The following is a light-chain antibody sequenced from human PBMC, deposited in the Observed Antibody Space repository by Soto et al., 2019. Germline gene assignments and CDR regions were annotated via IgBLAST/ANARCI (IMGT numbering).Light chain of an antibody. CDR1: SGHTYYA. J-gene: IGLJ2*01. V-gene: IGLV4-69*01. CDR2: IYSDGSH. Sequence: QPVLTQSPSASASLGASVRLTCTLSSGHTYYAVAWHQQPPEKGPRFLMNIYSDGSHIKGDGIPDRFSGSSSGAERYLTISSLQSEDEADYYYQTWGTGFAGLFGGGTQLTVL. CDR3: QTWGTGFAGL.